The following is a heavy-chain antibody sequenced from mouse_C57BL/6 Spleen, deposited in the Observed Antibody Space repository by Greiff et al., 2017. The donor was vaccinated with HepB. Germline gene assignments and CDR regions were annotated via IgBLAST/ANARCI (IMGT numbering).Heavy chain of an antibody. D-gene: IGHD1-1*01. J-gene: IGHJ2*01. CDR2: IDPETGGT. CDR1: GYTFTDYE. V-gene: IGHV1-15*01. CDR3: TRSGGYGSSPYFDY. Sequence: VQLQQSGAELVRPGASVTLSCKASGYTFTDYEMHWVKQTPVHGLEWIGAIDPETGGTAYNQKFKGKAILTADKSSSTAYMELRSLTSEDSAVYYCTRSGGYGSSPYFDYWGQGTTLTVSS.